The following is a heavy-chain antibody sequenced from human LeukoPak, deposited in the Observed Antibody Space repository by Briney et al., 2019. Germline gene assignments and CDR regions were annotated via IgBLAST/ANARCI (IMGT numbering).Heavy chain of an antibody. CDR1: GFTFSSYS. D-gene: IGHD4-17*01. CDR3: ARGRPTVTSNVFRYYYDMDV. Sequence: GGSLRLSCAASGFTFSSYSMNWVRQAPGKGLQWVSSISSSSSYIYYADSVKGRFTISRDNAKNSLYLQMDSLRAEDTAVYYCARGRPTVTSNVFRYYYDMDVWGQGTTVTVSS. CDR2: ISSSSSYI. J-gene: IGHJ6*02. V-gene: IGHV3-21*01.